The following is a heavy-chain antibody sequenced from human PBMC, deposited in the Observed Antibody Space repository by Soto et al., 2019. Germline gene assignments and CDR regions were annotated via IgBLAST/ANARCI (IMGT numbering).Heavy chain of an antibody. CDR2: ISYDGSNK. CDR3: ARARFLEWLLTTGGGAFDY. V-gene: IGHV3-30-3*01. CDR1: GFTFSSYA. J-gene: IGHJ4*02. D-gene: IGHD3-3*01. Sequence: LRLSCAASGFTFSSYAMHWVRQAPGKGLEWVAVISYDGSNKYYADSVKGRFTIARDNSKNTLYLQMNSLRAEDTAVYYCARARFLEWLLTTGGGAFDYWGQGTLVTVSS.